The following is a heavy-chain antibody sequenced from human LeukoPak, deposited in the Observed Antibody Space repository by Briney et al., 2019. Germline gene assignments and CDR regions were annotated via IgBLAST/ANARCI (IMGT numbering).Heavy chain of an antibody. Sequence: GGSLRLSCAASGFTFDDYGMSWVRQAPGKGLEWVSGINWNGGSTGYADSVKGRFTTSRDNAKNSLYLQMNSLRAEDTALYHCARETNDIEAFDIWGQGTMVTVSS. D-gene: IGHD3-9*01. CDR2: INWNGGST. J-gene: IGHJ3*02. CDR1: GFTFDDYG. V-gene: IGHV3-20*01. CDR3: ARETNDIEAFDI.